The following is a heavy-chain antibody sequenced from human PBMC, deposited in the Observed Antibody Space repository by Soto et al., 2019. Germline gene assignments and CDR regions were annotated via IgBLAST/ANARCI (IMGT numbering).Heavy chain of an antibody. V-gene: IGHV3-30*18. CDR2: ISYDGSNK. J-gene: IGHJ3*02. CDR1: GFTFSIYG. CDR3: AKSAFDI. Sequence: GGSLRLSCAASGFTFSIYGMHCVRQAPGKGLEWVAVISYDGSNKYNADSVKGRFTISRDNSKNRLYLQMISLRAEDTAVYYCAKSAFDIWGQGTMVTVSS.